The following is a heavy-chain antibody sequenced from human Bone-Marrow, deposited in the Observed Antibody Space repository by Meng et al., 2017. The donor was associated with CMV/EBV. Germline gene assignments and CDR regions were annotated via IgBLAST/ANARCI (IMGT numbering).Heavy chain of an antibody. J-gene: IGHJ6*02. CDR2: ISSSSSYI. D-gene: IGHD3-3*01. Sequence: GQSLKISCAASAFTFSSYSMNWVRQAPGKGLEWVSSISSSSSYIYYADSVKGRFTISRDNAKNSLYLQMNSLRAEDTAVYYCVSRTIFGVVRRYGMDVWGQGTTVTVSS. CDR1: AFTFSSYS. CDR3: VSRTIFGVVRRYGMDV. V-gene: IGHV3-21*01.